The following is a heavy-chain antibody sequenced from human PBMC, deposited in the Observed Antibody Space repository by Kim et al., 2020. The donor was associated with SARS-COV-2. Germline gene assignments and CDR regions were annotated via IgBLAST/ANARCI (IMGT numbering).Heavy chain of an antibody. CDR2: NNPYSHVT. J-gene: IGHJ4*02. Sequence: ASVKVSCKASGYTFNTFYIHWVRQAPGQGLEWVGINNPYSHVTPYAQNFQGRVTMTSDASTSTVYMELSSLRSEDTAVYYCARQSSSSWFYDYWGQGTLVTVSS. CDR3: ARQSSSSWFYDY. V-gene: IGHV1-46*02. D-gene: IGHD6-13*01. CDR1: GYTFNTFY.